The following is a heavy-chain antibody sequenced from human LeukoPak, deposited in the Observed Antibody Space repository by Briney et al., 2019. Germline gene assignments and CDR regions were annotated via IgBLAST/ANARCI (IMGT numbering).Heavy chain of an antibody. CDR3: ARGDCSSGSCYLSLTTIDY. Sequence: GGSLRLSCAASGFTFSSYSMNWVRQAPGKGLEWVSYISTSSNTIYYADSVKGRFTISRDNAKNSLYLQMNSLRAEDTAVYYCARGDCSSGSCYLSLTTIDYWGQGTLVTVSS. J-gene: IGHJ4*02. CDR2: ISTSSNTI. CDR1: GFTFSSYS. D-gene: IGHD2-15*01. V-gene: IGHV3-48*01.